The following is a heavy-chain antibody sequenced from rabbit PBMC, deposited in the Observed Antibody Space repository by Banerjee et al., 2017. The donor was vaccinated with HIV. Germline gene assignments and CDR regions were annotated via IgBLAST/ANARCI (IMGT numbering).Heavy chain of an antibody. CDR1: GIDFSSYYR. D-gene: IGHD4-1*01. J-gene: IGHJ4*01. CDR3: IRDSHAWGADL. CDR2: INTGGST. V-gene: IGHV1S40*01. Sequence: QSLEESGGDLVKPGASLTLTCTGSGIDFSSYYRMSWVRQAPGKGLEWIGIINTGGSTYYASWAKGRFTISKTSTTVDLKMTSLTAADTATYFCIRDSHAWGADLWGPGTLVTVS.